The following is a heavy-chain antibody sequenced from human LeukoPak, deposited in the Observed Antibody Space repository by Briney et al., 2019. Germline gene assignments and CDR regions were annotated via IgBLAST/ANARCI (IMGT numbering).Heavy chain of an antibody. CDR2: INPNSGGT. CDR1: GYTFTGYY. Sequence: ASVTVSCKASGYTFTGYYMHWVRQAPGQGLEWMGWINPNSGGTNYAQKFQGRVTMTRDTSISTAYMELSRLRSDDTAVYYCARVDVEMATIWFWGQGTLVTVSS. J-gene: IGHJ4*02. CDR3: ARVDVEMATIWF. V-gene: IGHV1-2*02. D-gene: IGHD5-24*01.